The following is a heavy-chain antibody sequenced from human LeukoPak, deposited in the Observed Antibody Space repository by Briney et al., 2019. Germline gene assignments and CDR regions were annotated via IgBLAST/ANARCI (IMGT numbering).Heavy chain of an antibody. Sequence: ASVKVSCKASGYTFTSYGISWVRQAPGQGLEWMGWISAYNGNTNYAQKLQGRVTMTTDTSTSTAYMELRSLRSDDTAVYYCARDYYSSGSYYNDYWGQGTLVTVSS. CDR1: GYTFTSYG. J-gene: IGHJ4*02. V-gene: IGHV1-18*01. D-gene: IGHD3-10*01. CDR3: ARDYYSSGSYYNDY. CDR2: ISAYNGNT.